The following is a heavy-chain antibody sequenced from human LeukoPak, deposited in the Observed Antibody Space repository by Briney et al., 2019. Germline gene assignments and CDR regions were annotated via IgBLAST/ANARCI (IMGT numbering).Heavy chain of an antibody. CDR1: GGSISSYY. Sequence: PSETLSLTCTVSGGSISSYYWSWIRQPPGKGLEWIGYIYYSGSTNYNPSLKSRVTISVDTSKNQFSLKLSSVTAADTAVYYCASSIIDYGDRVVFDCWGQGTLVTVSS. CDR2: IYYSGST. J-gene: IGHJ4*02. D-gene: IGHD4-17*01. V-gene: IGHV4-59*08. CDR3: ASSIIDYGDRVVFDC.